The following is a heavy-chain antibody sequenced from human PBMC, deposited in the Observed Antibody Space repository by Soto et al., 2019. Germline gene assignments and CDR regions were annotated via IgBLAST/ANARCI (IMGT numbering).Heavy chain of an antibody. CDR3: TTGLSNGYYNFDY. CDR1: GFTFSSYA. V-gene: IGHV3-30-3*01. Sequence: GGSLRLSCAASGFTFSSYAMHWVRQAPGKGLEWVAVISYDGNNKYYADSVKGRFTISRDNSKNTLYLQLNSLRAEDTAVYYCTTGLSNGYYNFDYWGQGTRVSVAS. J-gene: IGHJ4*02. CDR2: ISYDGNNK. D-gene: IGHD3-22*01.